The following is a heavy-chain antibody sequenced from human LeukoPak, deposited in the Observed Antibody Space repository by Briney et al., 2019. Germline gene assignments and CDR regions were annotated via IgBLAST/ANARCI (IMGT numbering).Heavy chain of an antibody. CDR2: IYHSGST. D-gene: IGHD3-22*01. V-gene: IGHV4-38-2*02. CDR1: GYSISRGYY. Sequence: PSETLSLTCTVSGYSISRGYYWGWIRPPPGKGLEWIGSIYHSGSTYYNPSLKSRVTISVDTSKNQFSLKLSSVTAADTAVYYCARAKLDYYDSSGYYPYFDYWGQGTLVTVSS. J-gene: IGHJ4*02. CDR3: ARAKLDYYDSSGYYPYFDY.